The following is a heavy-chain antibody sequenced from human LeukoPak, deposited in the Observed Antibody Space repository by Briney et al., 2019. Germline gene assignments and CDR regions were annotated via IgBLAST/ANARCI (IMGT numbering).Heavy chain of an antibody. D-gene: IGHD2-15*01. CDR2: ISAYNGNT. CDR3: ARDGPPRGSPPDY. CDR1: DYTFTSYG. J-gene: IGHJ4*02. V-gene: IGHV1-18*01. Sequence: ASVKVSCKASDYTFTSYGISWVRQAPGQGLEWMGWISAYNGNTNYAQKFQGRVTMTRDTSTSTVYMELSSLRSEDTAVYYCARDGPPRGSPPDYWGQGTLVTVSS.